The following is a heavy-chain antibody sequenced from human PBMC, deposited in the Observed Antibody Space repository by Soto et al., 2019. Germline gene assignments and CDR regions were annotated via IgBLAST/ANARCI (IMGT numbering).Heavy chain of an antibody. CDR3: ARDKMAYCRGDCYAGYYYYGMDV. V-gene: IGHV3-7*03. D-gene: IGHD2-21*02. J-gene: IGHJ6*02. CDR2: IQHNGSEK. Sequence: PGGSRRLSCAASGFAFSCYWMRWVRQAPVLGVGFWASIQHNGSEKYYVDSVKGRFTISRDNAKNSLYLQMNSLRAEDTAVYYCARDKMAYCRGDCYAGYYYYGMDVWGQGTTVTVS. CDR1: GFAFSCYW.